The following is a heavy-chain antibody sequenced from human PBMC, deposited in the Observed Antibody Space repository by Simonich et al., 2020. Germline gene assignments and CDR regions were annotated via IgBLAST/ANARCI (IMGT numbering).Heavy chain of an antibody. V-gene: IGHV3-74*01. J-gene: IGHJ4*02. CDR1: GFTFSSYW. Sequence: EVQLVESGGGLVQPGGSLRLSCAASGFTFSSYWMHWVRQAPGEGLGRVSRINRGGRSKSYGDSVKGRFTIARDNAKNTLYLQMNSLGAEDTAVYYCARNRLDYWGQGTLVTVSS. CDR3: ARNRLDY. CDR2: INRGGRSK.